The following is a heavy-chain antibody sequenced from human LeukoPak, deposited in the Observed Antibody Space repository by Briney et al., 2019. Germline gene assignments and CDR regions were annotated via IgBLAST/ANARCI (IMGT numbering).Heavy chain of an antibody. D-gene: IGHD4-23*01. CDR2: INHSGST. V-gene: IGHV4-34*01. Sequence: TPETLSLTCAVYGGSFSGYYWSWIRQPPGKGLEWIGEINHSGSTNYNPSLKSRVTISVDTSKNQFSLKLSSVTAADTAVYYCAGGYGGKPDYWGQGTLVTVSS. J-gene: IGHJ4*02. CDR1: GGSFSGYY. CDR3: AGGYGGKPDY.